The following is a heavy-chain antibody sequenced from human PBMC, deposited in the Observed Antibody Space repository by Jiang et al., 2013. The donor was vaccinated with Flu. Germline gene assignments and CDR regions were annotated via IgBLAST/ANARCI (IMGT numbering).Heavy chain of an antibody. J-gene: IGHJ3*02. D-gene: IGHD3-10*01. CDR3: ARDLRGAFDI. CDR2: ISYDGSNK. V-gene: IGHV3-30*01. CDR1: GFTFSTYA. Sequence: VQLLESGGGVVQPGRSLRLSCAASGFTFSTYAMHWVRQAPGKGLEWVALISYDGSNKYYADSVKGRFTISRDNSKNTLYLQMNSLRAEDTAVYYCARDLRGAFDIWGQGTMVTVSS.